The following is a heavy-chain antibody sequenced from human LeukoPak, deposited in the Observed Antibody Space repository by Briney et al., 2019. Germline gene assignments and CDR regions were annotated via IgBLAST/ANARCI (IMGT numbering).Heavy chain of an antibody. J-gene: IGHJ3*02. V-gene: IGHV4-34*01. CDR2: INHSGST. CDR1: CGSFSGYY. D-gene: IGHD1-26*01. Sequence: PSETLSLTCAVYCGSFSGYYWSWIRQPPGKGLEWIGEINHSGSTNYNPSLKSRVIISVHTSKNQFSLKLSSVTAADTAVYYCARAGRWEGRPHAFDIWGQGTMVTVSS. CDR3: ARAGRWEGRPHAFDI.